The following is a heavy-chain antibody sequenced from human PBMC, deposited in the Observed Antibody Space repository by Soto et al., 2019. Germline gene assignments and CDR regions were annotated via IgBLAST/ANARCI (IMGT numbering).Heavy chain of an antibody. V-gene: IGHV1-69*01. J-gene: IGHJ4*02. CDR3: AVSLVGATDTYFDH. CDR2: IIPIFGTA. Sequence: QVQLVQSGAEVKKPGSSVKVSCKASGGTFSSYAISWVRQAPGQGLEWMGGIIPIFGTANYAQKFQGRVTITADESTSTADMELSRLRSEDTAVYYCAVSLVGATDTYFDHWGQGALVTVSS. D-gene: IGHD1-26*01. CDR1: GGTFSSYA.